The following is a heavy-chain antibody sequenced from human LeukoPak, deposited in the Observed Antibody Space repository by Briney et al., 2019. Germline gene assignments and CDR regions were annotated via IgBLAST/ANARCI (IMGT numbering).Heavy chain of an antibody. CDR1: GGSISSYY. D-gene: IGHD3-22*01. J-gene: IGHJ4*02. CDR2: IYYSGST. CDR3: ARVVAYYYDSSGYYDY. V-gene: IGHV4-59*12. Sequence: SETLSLTCTVSGGSISSYYWSWIRQPPGKGLEWIGYIYYSGSTNYNPSLKSRVTISVDTSKNQFSLKLSSVTAADTAVYYCARVVAYYYDSSGYYDYWGQGTLVTVSS.